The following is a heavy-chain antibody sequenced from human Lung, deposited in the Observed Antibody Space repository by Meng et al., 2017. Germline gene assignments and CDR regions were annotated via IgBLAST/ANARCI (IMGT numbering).Heavy chain of an antibody. CDR2: IYNSGST. CDR1: GGSISSSNYY. CDR3: ARGQKGYFDL. J-gene: IGHJ2*01. Sequence: QFHMQELGPGLVKPSQPRSLTCTVSGGSISSSNYYWSWIRQPPGKGLEWSGHIYNSGSTYYNPSLKSRITISVDTSKNQFSLKLSSVTAADTAVYYCARGQKGYFDLWGRGTLVTVSS. V-gene: IGHV4-30-4*01.